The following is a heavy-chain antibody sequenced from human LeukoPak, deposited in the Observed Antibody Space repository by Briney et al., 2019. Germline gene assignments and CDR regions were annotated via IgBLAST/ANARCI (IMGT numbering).Heavy chain of an antibody. V-gene: IGHV3-33*01. CDR1: GFTFTTYG. J-gene: IGHJ4*02. CDR3: AAGEPYVY. D-gene: IGHD1-14*01. CDR2: IWYDGSNK. Sequence: GGSLRLSCAASGFTFTTYGMHWVRQALGKGLEWVAIIWYDGSNKYYADSVKGRFTISRDNSKNTLYLQMNSLRAEDTAVYYCAAGEPYVYWGQGTLVTVSS.